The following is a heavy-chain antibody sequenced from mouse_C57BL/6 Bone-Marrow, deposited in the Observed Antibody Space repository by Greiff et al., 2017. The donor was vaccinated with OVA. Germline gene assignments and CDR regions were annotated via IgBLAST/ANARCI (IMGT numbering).Heavy chain of an antibody. CDR1: GYSFTGYY. V-gene: IGHV1-31*01. D-gene: IGHD1-1*01. CDR2: IYPYNGVS. J-gene: IGHJ4*01. CDR3: ARLNGSSLYYAMDY. Sequence: EVQLVESGPELVKPGASVKISCKASGYSFTGYYMHWVKQSHGNILDWIGYIYPYNGVSSYNQKFKGKATLTVDKSSSTAYMELRSLTSEDSAVYYCARLNGSSLYYAMDYWGQGTSVTVSS.